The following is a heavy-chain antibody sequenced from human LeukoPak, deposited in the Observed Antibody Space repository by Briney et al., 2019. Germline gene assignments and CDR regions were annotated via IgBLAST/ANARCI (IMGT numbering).Heavy chain of an antibody. Sequence: GASVKVSCKASGYTFTGYYMHWVRQAPGQGLEWMGRINPNSGGTNYAQKFQGRVTMTRDTSISTAYMELSRLRSDDTAVYYCARSKARELPNAFDIWGQGTMVTVSS. CDR1: GYTFTGYY. D-gene: IGHD1-26*01. J-gene: IGHJ3*02. CDR3: ARSKARELPNAFDI. CDR2: INPNSGGT. V-gene: IGHV1-2*06.